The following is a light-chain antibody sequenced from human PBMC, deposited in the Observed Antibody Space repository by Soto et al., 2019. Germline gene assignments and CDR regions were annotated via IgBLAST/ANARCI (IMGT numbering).Light chain of an antibody. CDR2: DVN. CDR1: TTDIANYDS. J-gene: IGLJ1*01. V-gene: IGLV2-18*01. Sequence: QSALTQPPSVSGSPGQSVTISCTATTTDIANYDSVSWYQQAPGTAPKLISYDVNNRPSGAPDRFSGSTSGNTASLTISGLQAEDETDYFCSLYSSNGSLIFGPGTKLTVL. CDR3: SLYSSNGSLI.